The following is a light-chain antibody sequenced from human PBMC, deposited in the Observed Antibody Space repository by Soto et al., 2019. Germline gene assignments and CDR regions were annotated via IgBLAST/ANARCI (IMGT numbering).Light chain of an antibody. J-gene: IGKJ3*01. CDR2: DAF. CDR1: QSVSDRS. Sequence: EIVLTQSPGTLSLSPGERATLSCRASQSVSDRSLAWYQQKPGQAPRLLIYDAFKRSTGIPDRFSGSGSGTDFTLTISSLEPEDFAVYYCQQYGTSTFSFGPGTKVDVK. CDR3: QQYGTSTFS. V-gene: IGKV3-20*01.